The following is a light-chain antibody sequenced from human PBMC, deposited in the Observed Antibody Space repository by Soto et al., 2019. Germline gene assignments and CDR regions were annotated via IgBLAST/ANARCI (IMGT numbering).Light chain of an antibody. CDR3: PHYNSYSEA. CDR2: KAS. Sequence: DIQMTQSPSTLSGSVGYIITITCRASQTISSWLDWYQQKPVKAPKLLIYKASTLKSGVPSRLRGSGYGTELTLTISSMQPDDFETYYCPHYNSYSEAFGQGTKVDIK. J-gene: IGKJ1*01. CDR1: QTISSW. V-gene: IGKV1-5*03.